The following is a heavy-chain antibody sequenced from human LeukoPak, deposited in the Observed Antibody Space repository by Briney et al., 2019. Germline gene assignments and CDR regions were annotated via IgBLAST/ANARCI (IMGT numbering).Heavy chain of an antibody. CDR3: ARGPLVRGVIPVYYYMDV. J-gene: IGHJ6*03. V-gene: IGHV1-69*13. CDR2: IIPIFGTA. D-gene: IGHD3-10*01. CDR1: GYTFTSYA. Sequence: GASVKVSCKASGYTFTSYAMNWVRQAPGQGLEWMGGIIPIFGTANYAQKFQGRVTITADESTSTAHMELSSLRSEDTAVYYCARGPLVRGVIPVYYYMDVWGKGTTVTISS.